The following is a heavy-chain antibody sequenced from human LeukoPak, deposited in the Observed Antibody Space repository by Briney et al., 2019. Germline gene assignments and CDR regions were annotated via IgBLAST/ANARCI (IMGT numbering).Heavy chain of an antibody. CDR1: GGTLSSYA. V-gene: IGHV1-69*13. D-gene: IGHD4-17*01. J-gene: IGHJ3*02. CDR3: ARYGDYRADDAFDI. CDR2: IIPIFGTA. Sequence: SVKVSCKASGGTLSSYAISWVRQAPGQGLEWMGGIIPIFGTANYAQKFQGRVTITADESTSTAYMELSSLRSEDTAVYYCARYGDYRADDAFDIWGQGTMVTVSS.